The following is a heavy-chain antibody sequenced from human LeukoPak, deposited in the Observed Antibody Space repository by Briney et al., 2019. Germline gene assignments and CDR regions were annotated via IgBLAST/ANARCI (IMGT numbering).Heavy chain of an antibody. J-gene: IGHJ4*02. CDR1: GFTFSSYA. D-gene: IGHD1-1*01. Sequence: PGGSLRLSCAASGFTFSSYAMHWVRQAPGKGLEWVAVISYDGSNKYYADSVKGRFTISRDNSKNTLYLQMNSLRAEDTAVYYCARGVRYWGQGTLVTVSS. V-gene: IGHV3-30-3*01. CDR2: ISYDGSNK. CDR3: ARGVRY.